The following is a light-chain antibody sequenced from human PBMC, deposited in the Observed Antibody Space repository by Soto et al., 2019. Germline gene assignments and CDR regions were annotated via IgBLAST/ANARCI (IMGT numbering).Light chain of an antibody. CDR2: LAS. V-gene: IGKV3-20*01. CDR1: QSLSSNN. Sequence: EIVLTQSPGTLSLSPGERATLSCRASQSLSSNNFAWHQQKPGQAPRLLIDLASRRATGTPDRFSGSGSGTDFTLTINRLEPEDFAVYFCQQYHSSPPTFGGGTKVEIK. CDR3: QQYHSSPPT. J-gene: IGKJ4*01.